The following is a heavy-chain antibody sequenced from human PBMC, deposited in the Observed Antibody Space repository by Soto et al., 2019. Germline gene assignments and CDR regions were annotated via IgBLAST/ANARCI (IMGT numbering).Heavy chain of an antibody. J-gene: IGHJ6*02. D-gene: IGHD5-18*01. CDR2: IIPLLNTP. CDR1: GGTFSSYA. Sequence: QVQLVQSGAEVKKPGSSVKVSCRASGGTFSSYAVSWVRQAPGQGLEWMGVIIPLLNTPKYVQKFQGRVTITAGASATTAYMELSSLRSEDTAVYYCAKENSTPNYYYYGMDVWGQGTTVTVCS. CDR3: AKENSTPNYYYYGMDV. V-gene: IGHV1-69*01.